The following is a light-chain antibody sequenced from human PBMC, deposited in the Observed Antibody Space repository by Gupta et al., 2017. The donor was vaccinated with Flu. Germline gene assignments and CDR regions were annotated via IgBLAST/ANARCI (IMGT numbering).Light chain of an antibody. CDR2: AAS. Sequence: IQMTQSPSSVSAFVGDRVTITCRASLDISDWLALCQQKPGKAPKLLIYAASNLQSGVPSRFSGSGSGTDFTLTISSLQPEDFATYYCQQASSSPYTFGQGTKLEIK. CDR1: LDISDW. CDR3: QQASSSPYT. V-gene: IGKV1-12*01. J-gene: IGKJ2*01.